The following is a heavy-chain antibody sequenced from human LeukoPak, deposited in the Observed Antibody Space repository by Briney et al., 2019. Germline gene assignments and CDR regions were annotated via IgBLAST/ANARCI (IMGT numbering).Heavy chain of an antibody. CDR3: ARTGPVRIAFDI. D-gene: IGHD1-14*01. CDR1: GGSFSGYY. CDR2: INHSGST. J-gene: IGHJ3*02. V-gene: IGHV4-34*01. Sequence: SETLSLTCAVYGGSFSGYYWSWIRQPPGKGLEWIGEINHSGSTNYNPSLKSRVTISVDTSKNQFSLKLSSVTAADTAVYYCARTGPVRIAFDIWGQGTMVTVSS.